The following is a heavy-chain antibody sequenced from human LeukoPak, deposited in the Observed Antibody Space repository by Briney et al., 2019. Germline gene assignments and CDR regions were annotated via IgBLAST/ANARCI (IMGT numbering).Heavy chain of an antibody. CDR2: IRIKAYGGTT. CDR1: GFTFGDYA. J-gene: IGHJ3*02. Sequence: GGSLRLSCTASGFTFGDYAMSWVRQAPGKGLDWVGLIRIKAYGGTTEYAASVKGRFTISRDDSKSIAYLQMNSLKTEDTAVYYCTRVVVVAAEIDASDIWGQGTMVTVSS. D-gene: IGHD2-15*01. V-gene: IGHV3-49*04. CDR3: TRVVVVAAEIDASDI.